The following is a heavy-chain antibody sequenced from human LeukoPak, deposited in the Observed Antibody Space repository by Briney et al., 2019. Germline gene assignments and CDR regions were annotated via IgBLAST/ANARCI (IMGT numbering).Heavy chain of an antibody. D-gene: IGHD3-10*01. V-gene: IGHV4-4*07. CDR1: GASISGYW. CDR3: ARGGSGSYYNLGHFDY. J-gene: IGHJ4*02. Sequence: SSETLSLTCDVSGASISGYWWSWIRQPAGKGLEWIGRMYTDGDTNYNPALKSRVTVSVDTSKNQFSLKLSSVTAADTAVYYCARGGSGSYYNLGHFDYWGQGTLVTVSS. CDR2: MYTDGDT.